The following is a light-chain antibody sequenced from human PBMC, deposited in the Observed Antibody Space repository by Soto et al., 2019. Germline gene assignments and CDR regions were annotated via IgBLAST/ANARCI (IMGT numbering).Light chain of an antibody. CDR3: SSYTSSYTYV. J-gene: IGLJ1*01. V-gene: IGLV2-14*03. CDR1: SSEVGAYNY. CDR2: DVT. Sequence: QSVLTQPASVSGSPGQSIAISCTGTSSEVGAYNYVSWYQHHPGKAPKLMIYDVTNRPSGVSNRFSGSNFGNTASLTFSGLQADDEADYYCSSYTSSYTYVFGTGTKVTVL.